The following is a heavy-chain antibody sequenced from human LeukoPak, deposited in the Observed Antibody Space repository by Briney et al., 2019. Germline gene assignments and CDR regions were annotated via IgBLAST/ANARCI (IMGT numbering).Heavy chain of an antibody. CDR1: GVTLSNYG. J-gene: IGHJ6*02. CDR3: AKDFSGFGELLFFFGMDV. D-gene: IGHD3-10*01. CDR2: ISCDGAIT. Sequence: GGSLRLSCAGSGVTLSNYGIHWVRQAPGKGLEWVAVISCDGAITYYADSVKGRFTISRDNSKKTVDLQMNSLRAEDTAVYYCAKDFSGFGELLFFFGMDVWGQGTTVIVSS. V-gene: IGHV3-30*18.